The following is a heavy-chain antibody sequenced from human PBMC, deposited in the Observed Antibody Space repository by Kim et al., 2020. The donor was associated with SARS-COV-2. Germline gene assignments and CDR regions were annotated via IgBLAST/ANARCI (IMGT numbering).Heavy chain of an antibody. CDR1: GGSFSGYY. V-gene: IGHV4-34*01. Sequence: SETLSLTCAVYGGSFSGYYWSWIRQPPGKGLEWIGEINHSGSTNYNPSLKRRVTISVDTSKNQFSLKLSSVTAADTAVYYCAGLYYYDSSGYPPNWFDPWGQGTLVTVSS. CDR2: INHSGST. D-gene: IGHD3-22*01. J-gene: IGHJ5*02. CDR3: AGLYYYDSSGYPPNWFDP.